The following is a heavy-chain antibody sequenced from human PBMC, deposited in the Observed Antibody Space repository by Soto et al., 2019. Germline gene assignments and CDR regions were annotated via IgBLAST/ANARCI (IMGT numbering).Heavy chain of an antibody. CDR2: IYWDGDK. CDR1: GFSLSTSGVG. CDR3: AHGNGPPNF. V-gene: IGHV2-5*02. Sequence: QITLKESGPTVVKPTQTLTLTCTFSGFSLSTSGVGVGWIRQPPGKALEWLALIYWDGDKRYSPSLKSRLTITKDTSKKQVALTMTDMDPVDTAPYYCAHGNGPPNFWGQGTLVTVSS. D-gene: IGHD1-1*01. J-gene: IGHJ4*02.